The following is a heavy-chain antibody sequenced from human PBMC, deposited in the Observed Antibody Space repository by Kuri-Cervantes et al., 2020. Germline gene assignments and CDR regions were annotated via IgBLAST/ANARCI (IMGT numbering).Heavy chain of an antibody. D-gene: IGHD3-22*01. CDR1: GGSFSAHY. CDR3: ASRSPKSRSTYYSMISHYMDV. CDR2: VNHSAST. Sequence: SETLSLTCAVYGGSFSAHYWTWIRQPPGEGLEWIGEVNHSASTNYNPSLKSRVTIPVDTSKNQFSLKLSSVTAADTAVYYCASRSPKSRSTYYSMISHYMDVWGKGTTVTVSS. J-gene: IGHJ6*03. V-gene: IGHV4-34*01.